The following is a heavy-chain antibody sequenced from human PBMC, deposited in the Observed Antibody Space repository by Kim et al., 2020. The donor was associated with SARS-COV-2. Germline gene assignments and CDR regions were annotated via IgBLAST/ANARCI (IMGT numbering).Heavy chain of an antibody. J-gene: IGHJ6*02. D-gene: IGHD6-19*01. CDR3: ARAGYSSGWYYYYGMDV. CDR1: GGTFSNYA. V-gene: IGHV1-69*13. Sequence: SVKVSCKASGGTFSNYAISWVRQAPGQGLEWMGGIIPIFDTANYAQKFQCRVTITADESTSTAYMELSSLRSEDTAVYYCARAGYSSGWYYYYGMDVWGQGTTVTVSS. CDR2: IIPIFDTA.